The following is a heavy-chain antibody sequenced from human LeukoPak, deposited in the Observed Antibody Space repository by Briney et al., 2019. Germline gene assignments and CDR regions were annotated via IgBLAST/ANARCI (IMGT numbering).Heavy chain of an antibody. V-gene: IGHV4-38-2*02. CDR2: IYYSGST. CDR3: ARSGYSNFDY. J-gene: IGHJ4*02. Sequence: SETLSLTCTVSGYSISNGYFWGWIRQPPGKGLEWIGYIYYSGSTYYNPSLKSRVTISVDTSKNQFSLKLSSVTAADTAVYYCARSGYSNFDYWGQGTLVTVSS. D-gene: IGHD3-3*01. CDR1: GYSISNGYF.